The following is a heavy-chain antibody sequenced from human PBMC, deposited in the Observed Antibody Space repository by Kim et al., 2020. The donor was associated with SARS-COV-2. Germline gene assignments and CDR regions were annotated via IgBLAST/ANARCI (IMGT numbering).Heavy chain of an antibody. J-gene: IGHJ3*02. CDR3: AREGRRIYSGYDWVGFDI. Sequence: ASVKVSCKASGYTFTNYGINWVRQAPGQGLAWMGWISANDGDAKYAQMLQGRVTMTTDTSTSTVYMDLRSLRSDDTAIYYCAREGRRIYSGYDWVGFDIWGQGTLFTVFS. D-gene: IGHD5-12*01. V-gene: IGHV1-18*01. CDR1: GYTFTNYG. CDR2: ISANDGDA.